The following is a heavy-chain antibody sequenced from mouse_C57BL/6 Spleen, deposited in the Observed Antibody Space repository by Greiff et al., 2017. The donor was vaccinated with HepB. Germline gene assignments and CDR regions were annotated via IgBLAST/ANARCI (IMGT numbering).Heavy chain of an antibody. D-gene: IGHD2-2*01. CDR2: INPSSGYT. CDR1: GYTFTSYW. CDR3: ARNYGYDYYAMDY. Sequence: QVQLKQSGAELAKPGASVKLSCKASGYTFTSYWMHWVKQRPGQGLEWIGYINPSSGYTKYNQKFKDKATLTADKSSSTAYMQLSSLTYEDSAVYHCARNYGYDYYAMDYWGQGTSVTVSS. J-gene: IGHJ4*01. V-gene: IGHV1-7*01.